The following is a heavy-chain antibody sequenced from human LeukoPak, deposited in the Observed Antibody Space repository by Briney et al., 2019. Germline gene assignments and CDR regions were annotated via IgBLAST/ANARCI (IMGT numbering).Heavy chain of an antibody. D-gene: IGHD6-13*01. V-gene: IGHV6-1*01. CDR1: GDTVSSNSAA. J-gene: IGHJ6*03. CDR2: TYYRSKWYS. CDR3: ARGPQLVGYYYIDV. Sequence: SQTLSLTCALSGDTVSSNSAAWNWIRQSPSRGLEWLGRTYYRSKWYSDYAVSVKSRITINPDTSKNQFSLQLNSVTPEDTAVYYCARGPQLVGYYYIDVWGKGTTVTVSS.